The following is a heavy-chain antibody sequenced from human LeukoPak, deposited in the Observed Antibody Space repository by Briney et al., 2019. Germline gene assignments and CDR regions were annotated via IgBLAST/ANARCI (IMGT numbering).Heavy chain of an antibody. Sequence: GESLKISCKGSGYSFTSYWIAWVRQMPGKGLEWMGIIYPGDSDTRYSPSFQGQVTISADKSISTAYLQWGSLKASDTAMYYRARHYGCSGGSCYHYYGLDVWGQGTTVTVSS. J-gene: IGHJ6*02. D-gene: IGHD2-15*01. CDR1: GYSFTSYW. CDR3: ARHYGCSGGSCYHYYGLDV. V-gene: IGHV5-51*01. CDR2: IYPGDSDT.